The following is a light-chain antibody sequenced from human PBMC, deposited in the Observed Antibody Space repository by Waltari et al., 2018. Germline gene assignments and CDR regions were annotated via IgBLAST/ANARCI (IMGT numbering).Light chain of an antibody. Sequence: SSELTQPPPVSVSPGQTARITCSGDILSKKYAYWYQQKPGQAPVVVIFKDTERPSGIPERFSGSTSGTEVTLTITGVQADDAADYYCQSGDSSYTVLFGGGTKLTVL. V-gene: IGLV3-25*03. CDR1: ILSKKY. J-gene: IGLJ2*01. CDR3: QSGDSSYTVL. CDR2: KDT.